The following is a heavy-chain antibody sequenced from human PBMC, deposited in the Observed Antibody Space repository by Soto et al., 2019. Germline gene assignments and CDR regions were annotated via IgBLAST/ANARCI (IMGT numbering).Heavy chain of an antibody. Sequence: GGSLRLSCAASGFTFSSYAMHWVRQAPGKGLEWVAVISYDGSNKYYADSVKGRFTISRDNAKNSLYLQMNSLRAEDTAVYYCASLVATGYWGQGTLVTVSS. CDR2: ISYDGSNK. CDR1: GFTFSSYA. J-gene: IGHJ4*02. V-gene: IGHV3-30-3*01. D-gene: IGHD5-12*01. CDR3: ASLVATGY.